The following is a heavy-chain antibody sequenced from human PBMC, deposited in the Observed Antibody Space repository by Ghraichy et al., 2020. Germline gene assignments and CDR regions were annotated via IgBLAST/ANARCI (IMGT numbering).Heavy chain of an antibody. CDR3: ARLAARPGDY. Sequence: SETLSLTCAVYGGSFSGYYWSWIRQPPGKGLEWIGEINHSGSTNYNPSLKSRVTISVDTSKNQFSLKLSSVTAADTAVYYCARLAARPGDYWGQGTLVTVSS. CDR1: GGSFSGYY. J-gene: IGHJ4*02. D-gene: IGHD6-6*01. V-gene: IGHV4-34*01. CDR2: INHSGST.